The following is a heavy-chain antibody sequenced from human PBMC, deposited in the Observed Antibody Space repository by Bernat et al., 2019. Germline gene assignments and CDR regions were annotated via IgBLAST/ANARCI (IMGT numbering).Heavy chain of an antibody. D-gene: IGHD2-2*01. CDR1: GGSISSSSYY. CDR2: IYYSGCT. CDR3: ASTIPWGDCSSTSCLYFDY. Sequence: QLQLQESGPGLVKPSETLSLTCTVSGGSISSSSYYWGWIRQPPGKGLEWIGSIYYSGCTNYNPSLKSRVTISVDTSKNQFSLKLSSVTAADTAVYYCASTIPWGDCSSTSCLYFDYWGQGTLVTVSS. V-gene: IGHV4-39*07. J-gene: IGHJ4*02.